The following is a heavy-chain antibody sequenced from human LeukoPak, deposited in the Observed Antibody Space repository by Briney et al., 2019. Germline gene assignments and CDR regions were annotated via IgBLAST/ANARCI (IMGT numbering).Heavy chain of an antibody. CDR1: GGSLSSSSYY. D-gene: IGHD3-9*01. CDR2: IYYSGST. V-gene: IGHV4-39*01. J-gene: IGHJ4*02. Sequence: SETLSLTCTVSGGSLSSSSYYWGWIRQPPGKGLEWIGSIYYSGSTYYNPSLKSRVTISVDTSKNQFSLKLSSVTAADTAVYYCARLSDYDILTGYQYWGQGTLVTVSS. CDR3: ARLSDYDILTGYQY.